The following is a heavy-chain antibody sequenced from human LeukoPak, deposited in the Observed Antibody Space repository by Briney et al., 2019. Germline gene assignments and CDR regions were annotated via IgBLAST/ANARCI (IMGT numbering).Heavy chain of an antibody. D-gene: IGHD5-18*01. CDR1: GGSISSYY. CDR3: ARHEDTAMVTTFDY. V-gene: IGHV4-59*05. CDR2: IYYSGST. Sequence: PSETLSLTCTVSGGSISSYYWSWIRQPPGKGLEWIGSIYYSGSTYYNPSLKSRVTISVDTSKNQFSLKLSSVTAADTAVYYCARHEDTAMVTTFDYWGQGTLVTVSS. J-gene: IGHJ4*02.